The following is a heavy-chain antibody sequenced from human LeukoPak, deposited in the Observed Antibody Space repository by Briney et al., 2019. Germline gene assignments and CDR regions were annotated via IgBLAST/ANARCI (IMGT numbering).Heavy chain of an antibody. CDR2: INPDGSST. CDR3: VGYGSFSH. D-gene: IGHD2-15*01. V-gene: IGHV3-74*01. J-gene: IGHJ4*02. Sequence: GGSLRLSCVASGFTYSSYWMHWVRQGPEKGLVWVSLINPDGSSTNYADSVKGRFTISRDNAKNTVYLQMNSLRAEDTAVYYCVGYGSFSHWGQGTLVTVSS. CDR1: GFTYSSYW.